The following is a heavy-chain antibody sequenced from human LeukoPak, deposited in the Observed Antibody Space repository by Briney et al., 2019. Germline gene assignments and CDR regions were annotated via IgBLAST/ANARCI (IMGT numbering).Heavy chain of an antibody. J-gene: IGHJ5*02. CDR3: ARSERIMITFGGERYNWFDP. D-gene: IGHD3-16*01. V-gene: IGHV3-23*01. CDR2: ISGSGGST. Sequence: GGSLRLSCAASGFTFSSYAMSWVRQAPGKGLEWVSAISGSGGSTYYADSVKGRFTISRDNSKNTLYLQMNSLRAEDTAVYYCARSERIMITFGGERYNWFDPWGQGTLVTVSS. CDR1: GFTFSSYA.